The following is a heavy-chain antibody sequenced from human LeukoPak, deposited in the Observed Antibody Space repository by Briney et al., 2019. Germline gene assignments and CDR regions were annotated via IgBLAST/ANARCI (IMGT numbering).Heavy chain of an antibody. V-gene: IGHV4-59*07. CDR2: IYYSGST. CDR1: GGSISSYY. CDR3: ARYYYDSSGYSPFDY. Sequence: PSDTLSLTCTVSGGSISSYYWSWIRQPPGKGLEWIGYIYYSGSTNYNPSLKSRVTISVDTSKNQFSLKLSSVTAADTAVYYCARYYYDSSGYSPFDYWGQGTLVTVSS. D-gene: IGHD3-22*01. J-gene: IGHJ4*02.